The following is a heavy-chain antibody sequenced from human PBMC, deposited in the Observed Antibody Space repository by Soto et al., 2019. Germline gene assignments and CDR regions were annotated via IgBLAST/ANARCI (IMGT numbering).Heavy chain of an antibody. CDR2: IMPGGSA. V-gene: IGHV4-34*01. Sequence: QVQLQQRGAGLLKPSETLSLTCGVYGGSLSGYYWSWIRQLPGKGLEWIGEIMPGGSAAYHPSLRRRAAISLDTSKNQISLEMNSVTVADTGVYYCARGGGWRWTPPWGQGTLVTVSS. CDR1: GGSLSGYY. J-gene: IGHJ4*02. CDR3: ARGGGWRWTPP. D-gene: IGHD3-3*01.